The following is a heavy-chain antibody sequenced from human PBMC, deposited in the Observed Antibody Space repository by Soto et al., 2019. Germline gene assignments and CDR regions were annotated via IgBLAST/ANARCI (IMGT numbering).Heavy chain of an antibody. Sequence: QVQLVQSGAEVKKPGASVKVSCKASGYTFTSYYMHWVRQAPGQGLEWMGIINPSGGSTSYAQKFQGRVTMTRDTSTSTVYMELSSLTSEDTAVYYCARDRIKIAARPNNNWFDPWGQGTLVTVSS. CDR2: INPSGGST. CDR3: ARDRIKIAARPNNNWFDP. D-gene: IGHD6-6*01. CDR1: GYTFTSYY. J-gene: IGHJ5*02. V-gene: IGHV1-46*01.